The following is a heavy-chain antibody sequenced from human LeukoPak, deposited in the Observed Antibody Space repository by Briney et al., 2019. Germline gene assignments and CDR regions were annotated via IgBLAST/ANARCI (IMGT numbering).Heavy chain of an antibody. Sequence: GGSLRLSCAASGFTFSSYAMSWVRQAPGKGLEWVASVKKDASEKYYVDSVKGRFTISRDNAKNSLYLQMNSLRAEDTAVYYCARDRFGELEDWGQGTLVTVSS. V-gene: IGHV3-7*01. CDR3: ARDRFGELED. CDR1: GFTFSSYA. CDR2: VKKDASEK. J-gene: IGHJ4*02. D-gene: IGHD3-10*01.